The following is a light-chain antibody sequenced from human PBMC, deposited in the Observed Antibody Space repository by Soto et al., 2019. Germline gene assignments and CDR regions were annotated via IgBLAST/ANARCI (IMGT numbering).Light chain of an antibody. CDR2: ANS. J-gene: IGLJ3*02. Sequence: VLTQPPSVSGAPGQRVTISCTGSSSNIGAGYDVHWYQQLPGTAPKLLIYANSIRPSGVPDRFSGSKSGTSASLAITGLQAEDEADYYCQSYDSSLSGSVFGGGTKLTVL. CDR3: QSYDSSLSGSV. V-gene: IGLV1-40*01. CDR1: SSNIGAGYD.